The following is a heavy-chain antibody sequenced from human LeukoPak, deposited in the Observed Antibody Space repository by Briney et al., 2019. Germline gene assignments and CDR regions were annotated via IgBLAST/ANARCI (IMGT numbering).Heavy chain of an antibody. D-gene: IGHD1-14*01. CDR2: INPNSGGT. J-gene: IGHJ5*02. V-gene: IGHV1-2*02. CDR3: ARAGTTDWFDP. CDR1: GYTFTGYY. Sequence: ASVKVSCKASGYTFTGYYMHWVRQAPGQGLEWMGWINPNSGGTKYAQKFQGRVTMTRDTSISTTYMELSRLRSDDTAVYYCARAGTTDWFDPWGQGTLVTVSS.